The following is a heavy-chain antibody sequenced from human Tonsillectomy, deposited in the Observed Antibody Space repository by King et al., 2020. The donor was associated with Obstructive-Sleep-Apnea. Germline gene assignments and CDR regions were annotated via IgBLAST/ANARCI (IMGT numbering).Heavy chain of an antibody. CDR1: GFTFSSYA. J-gene: IGHJ4*02. Sequence: VQLVESGGGVVQPGRSLRLSCAASGFTFSSYAMHWVRQAPGKGLEWVAVISYDGSNKYYADSVKGRFTISRDNSKNTLYLQMNSLRAEDTAVYDYARQGSTSTCFDYWGQGTLVTVSS. D-gene: IGHD2-2*01. V-gene: IGHV3-30-3*01. CDR2: ISYDGSNK. CDR3: ARQGSTSTCFDY.